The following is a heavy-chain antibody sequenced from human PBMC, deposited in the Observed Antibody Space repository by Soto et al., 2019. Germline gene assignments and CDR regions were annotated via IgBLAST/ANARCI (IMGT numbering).Heavy chain of an antibody. V-gene: IGHV3-23*01. D-gene: IGHD3-3*01. CDR1: GFTFGSYA. CDR3: AKKIFYDDEEKGPGVYGMDV. J-gene: IGHJ6*02. CDR2: ISSSGSII. Sequence: EVQLLESGGGLVQPGGSLSLSCAASGFTFGSYALNWVRQAPGKVLEWVSVISSSGSIIYYADSVKGRFTISRDNSKNTVYLQMSSMRVEDTAVYYCAKKIFYDDEEKGPGVYGMDVCGQGTTVTVSS.